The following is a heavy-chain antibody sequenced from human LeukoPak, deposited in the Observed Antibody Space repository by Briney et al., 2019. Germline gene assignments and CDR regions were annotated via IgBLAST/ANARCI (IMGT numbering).Heavy chain of an antibody. CDR1: GYTLTELS. CDR3: ARAAASDY. J-gene: IGHJ4*02. Sequence: GASVKVSCKVSGYTLTELSMHWVRQAPGKGLEWMGWINTNTGNPTYAQGFTGRFVFSLDTSVSTAYLQISSLKAEDTAVYYCARAAASDYWGQGTLATVSS. V-gene: IGHV7-4-1*02. D-gene: IGHD2-15*01. CDR2: INTNTGNP.